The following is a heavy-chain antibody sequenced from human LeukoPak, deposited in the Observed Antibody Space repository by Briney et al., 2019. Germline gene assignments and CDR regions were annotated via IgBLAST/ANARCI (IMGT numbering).Heavy chain of an antibody. CDR1: GFTFDDYA. Sequence: PGGSLRLSCAASGFTFDDYAMHWVRQAPGKGLEWVSGISWNSGSIGYADSVKGRFTISRDNAKNSLYLQMNSLRAEDTALYYCAKSFGSSWHNWFDPWGQGTLVTVSS. J-gene: IGHJ5*02. CDR3: AKSFGSSWHNWFDP. D-gene: IGHD6-13*01. V-gene: IGHV3-9*01. CDR2: ISWNSGSI.